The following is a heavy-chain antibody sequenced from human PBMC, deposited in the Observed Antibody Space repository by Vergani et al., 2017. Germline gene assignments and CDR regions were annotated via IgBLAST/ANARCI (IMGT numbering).Heavy chain of an antibody. CDR2: IYSTGST. CDR1: GGSFNTYY. D-gene: IGHD3-9*01. V-gene: IGHV4-59*13. CDR3: ARVMYRDEASTGYRLEGMDI. Sequence: QVQLEESGPGLVKPSETLSLTCTVSGGSFNTYYWSWIRQSPGKGLEWIGYIYSTGSTNYNPSLNSRVTMSVDTSKNQFSVKLRSVTAADTAVYFCARVMYRDEASTGYRLEGMDIWGQGTTVTISS. J-gene: IGHJ6*02.